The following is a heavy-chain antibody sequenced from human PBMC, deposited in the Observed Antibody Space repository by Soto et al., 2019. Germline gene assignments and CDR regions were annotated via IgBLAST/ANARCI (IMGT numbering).Heavy chain of an antibody. CDR2: NSAYNGNT. Sequence: QVQLVQSGAEVKKPGASVKVSCKASGYTFTSYGISWVRQAPGQGLEWMGWNSAYNGNTNYAQQLQGRVTMTTDTSTSTAYMEVRRLRSDDTAVYYCAREREEDPGIAGAFDIWGQGTMVTVSS. CDR1: GYTFTSYG. D-gene: IGHD6-13*01. J-gene: IGHJ3*02. CDR3: AREREEDPGIAGAFDI. V-gene: IGHV1-18*01.